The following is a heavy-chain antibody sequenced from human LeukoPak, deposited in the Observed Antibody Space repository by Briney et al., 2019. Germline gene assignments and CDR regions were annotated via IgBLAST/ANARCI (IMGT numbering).Heavy chain of an antibody. J-gene: IGHJ4*02. D-gene: IGHD3-10*01. V-gene: IGHV3-30*02. CDR3: AKDLGITMVRGAPGY. Sequence: GGSLRLSCAASGFTFSSYSMNWVRQAPGKGLEWVAFIRYDGSNKYYADSVKGRFTISRDNSKNTLYLQMNSLRAEDTAVYYCAKDLGITMVRGAPGYWGQGTLVTVSS. CDR2: IRYDGSNK. CDR1: GFTFSSYS.